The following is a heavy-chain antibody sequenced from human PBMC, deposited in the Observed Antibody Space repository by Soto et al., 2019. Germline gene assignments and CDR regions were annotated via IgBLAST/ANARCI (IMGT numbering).Heavy chain of an antibody. CDR1: GFTFSSYA. Sequence: EVQLLESGGGLVQPGGSLRLSCAASGFTFSSYAMSWVRQAPGKGLEWVSAISGSGGSTYYADSVKGRFTISRDNSKNTLYLQMNRLRAADTAVYYCVTGHGYANVVDYWGQGTLVTVSS. V-gene: IGHV3-23*01. J-gene: IGHJ4*02. CDR3: VTGHGYANVVDY. CDR2: ISGSGGST. D-gene: IGHD2-2*01.